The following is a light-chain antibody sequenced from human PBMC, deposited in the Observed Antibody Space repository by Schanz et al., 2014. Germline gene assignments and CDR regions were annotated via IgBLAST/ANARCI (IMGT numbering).Light chain of an antibody. CDR3: SSHTSSNTWV. J-gene: IGLJ3*02. CDR2: SDN. V-gene: IGLV1-44*01. Sequence: QSVLTQPPSASGTPGQRVTISCSGSSSNIGSNTVIWYQQLPGTAPKLLIHSDNQRPSGVPDRFSGSKSGTSASLAISGLQSEDEADYYCSSHTSSNTWVFGGGTKLTVL. CDR1: SSNIGSNT.